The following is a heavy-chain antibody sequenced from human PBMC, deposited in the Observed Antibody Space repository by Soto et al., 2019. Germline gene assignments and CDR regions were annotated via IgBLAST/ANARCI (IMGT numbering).Heavy chain of an antibody. D-gene: IGHD3-10*01. V-gene: IGHV1-18*01. Sequence: GASVKVSCKASGYTFTTHGISWVRQVPGQGLEWMGWVRGDNGHTNYAQSLQGRVTMTTDTSTNTAYMELRILRSDDTAVYYCARDFNYGSGDYWGQGTLVTVSS. CDR2: VRGDNGHT. CDR1: GYTFTTHG. CDR3: ARDFNYGSGDY. J-gene: IGHJ4*02.